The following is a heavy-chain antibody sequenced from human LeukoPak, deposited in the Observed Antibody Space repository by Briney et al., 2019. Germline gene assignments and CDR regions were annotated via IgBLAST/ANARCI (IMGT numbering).Heavy chain of an antibody. V-gene: IGHV3-33*01. CDR1: GFSFSNYG. D-gene: IGHD3-22*01. CDR3: ARDFSYYDSSGYYYLNY. CDR2: IGYDGTNK. Sequence: GGSLRLSCAASGFSFSNYGMHWVRQAPGKGLEWVAIIGYDGTNKYYTDSVKGRFTISRDNSKNTLYLQMNSLRDEDTAVYYCARDFSYYDSSGYYYLNYWGQGTLVTVSS. J-gene: IGHJ4*02.